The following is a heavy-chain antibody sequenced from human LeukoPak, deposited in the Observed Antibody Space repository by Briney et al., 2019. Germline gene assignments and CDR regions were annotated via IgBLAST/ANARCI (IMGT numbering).Heavy chain of an antibody. J-gene: IGHJ4*02. Sequence: PGGSLRLPCAASGFTFSSYAMSWVRQAPGKGLEWVSAISGSGGSTYYADSVKGRFTISRDNSKNTLYLQMNSQRAEDTAVYYCANDQSSGSYLSGDYWGQGTLVTVSS. CDR1: GFTFSSYA. V-gene: IGHV3-23*01. D-gene: IGHD1-26*01. CDR3: ANDQSSGSYLSGDY. CDR2: ISGSGGST.